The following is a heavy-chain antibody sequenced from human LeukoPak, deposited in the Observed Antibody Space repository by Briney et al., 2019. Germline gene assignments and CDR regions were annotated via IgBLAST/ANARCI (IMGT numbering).Heavy chain of an antibody. Sequence: TTSETLSLTCTVSGGSISGNYYWSWIRQPAGKGLEWIGRISPSGSTKYNPSLKSRVTISVDTSKNQFSLRLSSVTAADTAVYYCARAVAGNFDYWGQGTLVTVSS. CDR3: ARAVAGNFDY. CDR1: GGSISGNYY. CDR2: ISPSGST. V-gene: IGHV4-4*07. J-gene: IGHJ4*02. D-gene: IGHD6-13*01.